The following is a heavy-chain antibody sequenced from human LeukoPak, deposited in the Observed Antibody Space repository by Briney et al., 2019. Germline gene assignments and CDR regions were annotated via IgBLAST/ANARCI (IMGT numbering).Heavy chain of an antibody. Sequence: GGSLRLSCAASGFTFDDYAMHWVRQAPGKGLEWVSGISWNSGSIGYADSVKGRFTISRDNAKNSLYLQMNSLRAEDTAVYSDAFDIWGQGTMVTFSS. CDR2: ISWNSGSI. CDR1: GFTFDDYA. CDR3: AFDI. V-gene: IGHV3-9*01. J-gene: IGHJ3*02.